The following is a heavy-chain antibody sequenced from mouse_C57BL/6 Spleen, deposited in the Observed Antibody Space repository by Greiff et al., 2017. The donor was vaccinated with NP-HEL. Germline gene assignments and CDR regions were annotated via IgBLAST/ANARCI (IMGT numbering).Heavy chain of an antibody. V-gene: IGHV1-78*01. CDR3: ASYDYDGDYYAMDY. D-gene: IGHD2-4*01. CDR2: IYPRDGST. J-gene: IGHJ4*01. Sequence: VQLQESDAELVKPGASVKISCKVSGYTFTDHTIHWMKQRPEQGLEWIGYIYPRDGSTKYNEKFKGKATLTADKSSSTAYMQLNSLTSEDSAVYFCASYDYDGDYYAMDYWGQGTSVTVSS. CDR1: GYTFTDHT.